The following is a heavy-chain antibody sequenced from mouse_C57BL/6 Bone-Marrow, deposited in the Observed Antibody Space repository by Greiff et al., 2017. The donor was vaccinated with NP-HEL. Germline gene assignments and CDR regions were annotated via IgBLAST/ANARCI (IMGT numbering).Heavy chain of an antibody. CDR2: IDPSDSYT. Sequence: QVQLQQPGAELVMPGASVKLSCKASGYTFTSYWMHWVKQRPGQGLEWIGEIDPSDSYTNYNQKFKGKATLTVDTSSSTAYMQLSSLTSEDSAVYYCADGFFAYWGQGTLVTVSA. CDR1: GYTFTSYW. CDR3: ADGFFAY. J-gene: IGHJ3*01. V-gene: IGHV1-69*01. D-gene: IGHD2-3*01.